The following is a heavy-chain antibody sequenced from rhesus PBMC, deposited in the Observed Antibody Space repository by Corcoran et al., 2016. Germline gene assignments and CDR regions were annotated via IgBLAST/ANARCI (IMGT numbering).Heavy chain of an antibody. CDR1: GSSISRGSD. V-gene: IGHV4-127*01. J-gene: IGHJ6*01. CDR2: IGGTLGTT. CDR3: GRGNYGLDS. Sequence: QVQLQESGPGLVPPSETLSLTCAVSGSSISRGSDWNWIRPPPGKGLEWIGSIGGTLGTTNYNPSLKSRVTIAKDTSKNQFSLMLSSVTAADTAVYYCGRGNYGLDSWGQGVVVTVSS.